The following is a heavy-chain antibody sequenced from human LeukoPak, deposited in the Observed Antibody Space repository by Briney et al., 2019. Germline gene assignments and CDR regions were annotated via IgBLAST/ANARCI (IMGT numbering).Heavy chain of an antibody. J-gene: IGHJ4*02. CDR1: GGTISSSSYY. V-gene: IGHV4-61*01. CDR2: IYYSGST. D-gene: IGHD3-22*01. CDR3: ARDRGDYYDSSGYYDY. Sequence: LPETLSLTCTVSGGTISSSSYYWGWIRRPPGKGLEGIGYIYYSGSTNYNPSLKSRVTISVDTSKNQFSLKLSSVTAADTAVYYCARDRGDYYDSSGYYDYWGQGTLVTVSS.